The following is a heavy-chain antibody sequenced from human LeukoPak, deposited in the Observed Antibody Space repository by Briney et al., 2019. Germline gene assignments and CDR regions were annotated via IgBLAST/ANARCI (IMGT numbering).Heavy chain of an antibody. V-gene: IGHV1-2*02. J-gene: IGHJ4*02. CDR2: INPNSGGT. Sequence: ASVKVSCKASGYTFTGYYMHWVRQAPGQGLEWMGWINPNSGGTNYAQKFQGRVTMTRDTSISTACMELSRLRSDDTALYYWARVYDFWSGFYSFDYWGQGTLVTVSS. CDR3: ARVYDFWSGFYSFDY. D-gene: IGHD3-3*01. CDR1: GYTFTGYY.